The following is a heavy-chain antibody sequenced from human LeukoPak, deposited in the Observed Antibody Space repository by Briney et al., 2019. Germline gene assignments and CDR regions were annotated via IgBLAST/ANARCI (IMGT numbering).Heavy chain of an antibody. CDR1: GYTFTGYY. CDR3: ARLPATVTTEVIDY. Sequence: GASVTVSCKASGYTFTGYYMHWVRQAPGQGLEWMGWINPNSGGTNYAQKFQGRVTMTRDTPISTAYMELSRLRSDDTAVYYCARLPATVTTEVIDYWGQGTLVTVSS. V-gene: IGHV1-2*02. CDR2: INPNSGGT. D-gene: IGHD4-17*01. J-gene: IGHJ4*02.